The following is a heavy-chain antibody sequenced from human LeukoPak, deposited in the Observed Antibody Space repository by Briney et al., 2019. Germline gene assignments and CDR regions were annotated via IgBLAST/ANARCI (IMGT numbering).Heavy chain of an antibody. CDR2: ISSSGSTI. Sequence: PGGSLRLSCAASGFTFSSYEMNWVRQAPGKGLEWVSYISSSGSTIYYADSVKGRFTISRDNAKNSLYLQMNSLRAEDTAVYYCARDGYYYDSSDYTDQVIDYWGQGTLVTVSS. D-gene: IGHD3-22*01. CDR1: GFTFSSYE. J-gene: IGHJ4*02. CDR3: ARDGYYYDSSDYTDQVIDY. V-gene: IGHV3-48*03.